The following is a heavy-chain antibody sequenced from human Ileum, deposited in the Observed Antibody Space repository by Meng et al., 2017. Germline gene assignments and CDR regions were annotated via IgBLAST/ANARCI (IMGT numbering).Heavy chain of an antibody. Sequence: EVQLLESGGGLVQPGGSLRPSCAASGFTFSSYAMSWVRQAPGKGLEWVSTISGSGGSTYYADSVKGRFTISRDNSKNTLYLQMNSLRAEDTALYYCVKDLGGNPDYWGQGTLVTVSS. CDR1: GFTFSSYA. CDR3: VKDLGGNPDY. D-gene: IGHD4-23*01. V-gene: IGHV3-23*01. J-gene: IGHJ4*02. CDR2: ISGSGGST.